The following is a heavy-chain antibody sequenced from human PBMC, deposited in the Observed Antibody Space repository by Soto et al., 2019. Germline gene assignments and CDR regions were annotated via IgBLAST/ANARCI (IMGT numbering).Heavy chain of an antibody. J-gene: IGHJ4*02. Sequence: PSETLSLTCAVYGGSFSGYYWSWIRQPPGKGLEWIGEINHSGSTNYNPSLKSRVTISVDTSKNQFSLKLSSVTAADTAVYYCARERKAYYRGYFDYWGQGTLVTVSS. V-gene: IGHV4-34*01. CDR1: GGSFSGYY. D-gene: IGHD3-10*01. CDR3: ARERKAYYRGYFDY. CDR2: INHSGST.